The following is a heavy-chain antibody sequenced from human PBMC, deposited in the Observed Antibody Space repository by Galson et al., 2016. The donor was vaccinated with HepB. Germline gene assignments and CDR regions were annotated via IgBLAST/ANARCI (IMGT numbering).Heavy chain of an antibody. J-gene: IGHJ3*02. Sequence: SVKVSCKASGGTFSNYAFSWARQAPGQGLEWMGGIIAVFRIGNYAQKFQGRVKITADDSTSTAYVELSSLRSEDTAVYYCAREFPGSARGTHDAFDIWGQGTMVTVSS. D-gene: IGHD6-13*01. V-gene: IGHV1-69*13. CDR3: AREFPGSARGTHDAFDI. CDR2: IIAVFRIG. CDR1: GGTFSNYA.